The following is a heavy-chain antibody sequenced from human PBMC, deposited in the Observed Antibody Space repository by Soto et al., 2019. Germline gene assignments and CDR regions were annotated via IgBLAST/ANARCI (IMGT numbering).Heavy chain of an antibody. D-gene: IGHD3-9*01. CDR3: ARADYDILPLYYSGMDV. CDR2: ISAYNGNT. J-gene: IGHJ6*02. CDR1: GYTFTSNA. Sequence: ASAKVSCKASGYTFTSNAISSLRQAPEQGLEWMGWISAYNGNTNYAQKLQGRVTMTTDTSTSTAYMELRSLRSDDTAVYYCARADYDILPLYYSGMDVRGQRTTVPVSS. V-gene: IGHV1-18*01.